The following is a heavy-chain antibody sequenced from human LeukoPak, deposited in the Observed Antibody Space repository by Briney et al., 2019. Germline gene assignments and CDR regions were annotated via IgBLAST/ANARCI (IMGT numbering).Heavy chain of an antibody. D-gene: IGHD3-22*01. Sequence: SETLSLTCTVSGGSISGYYWSWIRQPPGKGLEWIGNIYYSGSTNYNPSLKSRVTISVDTSKNQFSLKLSSVTAADTAVYYCAAYYDSSGSFDCWGQGTLVTVSS. CDR3: AAYYDSSGSFDC. V-gene: IGHV4-59*12. CDR2: IYYSGST. CDR1: GGSISGYY. J-gene: IGHJ4*02.